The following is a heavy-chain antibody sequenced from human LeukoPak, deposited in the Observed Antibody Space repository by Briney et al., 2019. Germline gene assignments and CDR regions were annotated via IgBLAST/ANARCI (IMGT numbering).Heavy chain of an antibody. CDR1: GFTFSTYC. Sequence: GGSLRLSCAASGFTFSTYCMHWVRQAPGKGPMWVSRICPDGTVTNYADSVKARFIISRDNARNTVYLQMNSLRAEDTAVYYCVRDFRSADYWGQGTLVTVSS. CDR2: ICPDGTVT. V-gene: IGHV3-74*01. J-gene: IGHJ4*02. CDR3: VRDFRSADY.